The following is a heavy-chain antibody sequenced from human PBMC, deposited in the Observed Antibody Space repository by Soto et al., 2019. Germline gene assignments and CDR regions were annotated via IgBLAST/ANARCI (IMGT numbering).Heavy chain of an antibody. Sequence: EMQLVESGGGSVQPGRSLRLSCAASGFSFADYGMHWVRQGPGKGLEWVSGISWNSGDIYYADSVKGRLTISRDNAKKSLYLQMNSLRTEDTALYYCAKDNDLDRDGPFDYWGQGILVTVSS. CDR3: AKDNDLDRDGPFDY. CDR2: ISWNSGDI. V-gene: IGHV3-9*01. CDR1: GFSFADYG. D-gene: IGHD2-2*03. J-gene: IGHJ4*02.